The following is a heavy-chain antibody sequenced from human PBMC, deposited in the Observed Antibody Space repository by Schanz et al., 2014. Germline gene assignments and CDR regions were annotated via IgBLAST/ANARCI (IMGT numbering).Heavy chain of an antibody. CDR3: ARSGSSNWYFFDY. CDR2: ISAYTNNT. Sequence: QVQLIQSGAEVKKPGASVKVSCTASGYTFTSYDINWVRQAPGQGLEWMGWISAYTNNTNYAQKVQGRVTMTTDTSTSTVYMELSSLRSEDTAVYYCARSGSSNWYFFDYWGQGTLVNVSS. J-gene: IGHJ4*02. CDR1: GYTFTSYD. V-gene: IGHV1-18*01. D-gene: IGHD6-13*01.